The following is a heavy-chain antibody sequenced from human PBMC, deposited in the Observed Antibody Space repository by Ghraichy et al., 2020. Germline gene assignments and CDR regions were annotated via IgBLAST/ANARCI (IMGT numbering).Heavy chain of an antibody. CDR2: INHSGST. V-gene: IGHV4-34*01. CDR1: GGSFSGYY. J-gene: IGHJ5*02. D-gene: IGHD4-17*01. Sequence: SETLSLTCAVYGGSFSGYYWSWIRQPPGKGLEWIGEINHSGSTNYNPSLKSRVTISVDTSKNQFSLKLSSVTAADTAVYYCARGLPVTYNWFDPWGQGTLVTVSS. CDR3: ARGLPVTYNWFDP.